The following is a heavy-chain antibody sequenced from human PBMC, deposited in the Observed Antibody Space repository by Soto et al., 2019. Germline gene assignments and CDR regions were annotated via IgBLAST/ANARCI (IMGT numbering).Heavy chain of an antibody. CDR2: ITPGGGIT. CDR3: AKVLSELVPRYFDT. Sequence: QVQLVQSGAEVKKPGASVRVSCKASGYTFTTYDIHWVRQAHGLGLEWMGIITPGGGITSYAQKFKGRITMTRDTSTSTVYMELSSLRSEDTAMYYCAKVLSELVPRYFDTWGQGTLVTVSS. CDR1: GYTFTTYD. V-gene: IGHV1-46*01. J-gene: IGHJ4*02. D-gene: IGHD6-13*01.